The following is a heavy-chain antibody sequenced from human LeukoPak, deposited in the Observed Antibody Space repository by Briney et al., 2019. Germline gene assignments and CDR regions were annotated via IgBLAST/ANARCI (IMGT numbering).Heavy chain of an antibody. CDR1: GFTFSSYA. CDR2: ISGSGGST. J-gene: IGHJ5*02. Sequence: GGSLRLSCAASGFTFSSYAMSWVRQAPGKGLEWVSAISGSGGSTYYADSVKGQFTISRDNSKNTLYLQMNSLRAEDTAVYYCAKGTIFGVVTGFDPWGQGTLVTVSS. V-gene: IGHV3-23*01. CDR3: AKGTIFGVVTGFDP. D-gene: IGHD3-3*01.